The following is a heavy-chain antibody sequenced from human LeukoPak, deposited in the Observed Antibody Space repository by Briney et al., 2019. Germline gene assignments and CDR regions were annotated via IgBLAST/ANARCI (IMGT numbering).Heavy chain of an antibody. CDR3: ARLQLEGQQQDY. V-gene: IGHV1-2*02. CDR1: GYTFTGYY. CDR2: INPNSGGT. Sequence: ASVNVSCKASGYTFTGYYMHWVRQAPGQGLEWMGWINPNSGGTNYAQKFQGRVTMTRDTSISTAYMELSRLRSDDTAVYYGARLQLEGQQQDYWGQGTLVTVSS. J-gene: IGHJ4*02. D-gene: IGHD1-1*01.